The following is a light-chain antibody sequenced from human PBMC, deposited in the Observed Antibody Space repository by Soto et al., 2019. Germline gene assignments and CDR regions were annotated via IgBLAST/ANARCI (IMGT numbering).Light chain of an antibody. CDR1: QTVTSNW. CDR2: NAS. CDR3: QQYSNSPRT. V-gene: IGKV3D-20*01. Sequence: EIALTKSPATLSLSPGERATLSCGASQTVTSNWLAWYQQRPGLAPRLVIYNASTRATGISGRFSGGGSGTDFTLTITRLEPEDFAVYYCQQYSNSPRTFGQGTRVEIK. J-gene: IGKJ1*01.